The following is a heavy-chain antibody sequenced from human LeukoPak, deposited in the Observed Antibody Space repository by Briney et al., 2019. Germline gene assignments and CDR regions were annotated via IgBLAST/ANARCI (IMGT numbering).Heavy chain of an antibody. D-gene: IGHD3-22*01. CDR3: ARDRGYSSGSSYFDY. CDR2: INPNSGGT. J-gene: IGHJ4*02. V-gene: IGHV1-2*04. CDR1: GYTFTGYY. Sequence: ASVKVSCKASGYTFTGYYMHWVRQAPGQGLEWMGWINPNSGGTNYAQKFQGWVTMTRDTSISTAYMELSRLRSDDTAVYYCARDRGYSSGSSYFDYWGQGTLVTVSS.